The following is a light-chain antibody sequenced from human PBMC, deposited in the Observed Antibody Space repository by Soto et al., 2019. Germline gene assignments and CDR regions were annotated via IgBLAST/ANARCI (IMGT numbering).Light chain of an antibody. J-gene: IGLJ1*01. CDR3: CSHAGTSIYV. Sequence: QSALTQPRSVSGSPGQSVTISCTGTSSDVGGYNYVSWYQQHPGKAPKLMIYGVSKRPSGVPDRFSGFKSGNTASLTISGLQAEDEAVYSCCSHAGTSIYVFGTGTKVTV. CDR1: SSDVGGYNY. V-gene: IGLV2-11*01. CDR2: GVS.